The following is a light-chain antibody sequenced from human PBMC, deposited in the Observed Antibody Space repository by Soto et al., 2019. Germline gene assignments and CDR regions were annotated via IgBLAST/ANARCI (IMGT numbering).Light chain of an antibody. J-gene: IGKJ1*01. CDR1: QSVSSN. V-gene: IGKV3-15*01. Sequence: EIVMTPSPATLSVSPVERATLSCRAGQSVSSNLAWYQQKPGQAPRLLIYGASTRATGIPARFSGSGSGTEFTLTISSLQSEDFAVYYCQQYNNWPRTFGQGTKVDI. CDR2: GAS. CDR3: QQYNNWPRT.